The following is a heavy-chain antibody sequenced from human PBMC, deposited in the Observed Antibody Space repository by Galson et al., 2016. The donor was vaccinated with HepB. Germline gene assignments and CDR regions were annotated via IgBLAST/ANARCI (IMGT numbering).Heavy chain of an antibody. D-gene: IGHD1-26*01. Sequence: SLRLSCAASGFIFSAYAMHWVRQAPGTGLECVSATSGNADITHYVDSVKGRFTTSKDFSKSTLYLQMSSLRVEDTAVYYCVRVVNESYYTWGQGTLVTVSS. CDR1: GFIFSAYA. V-gene: IGHV3-64D*06. CDR2: TSGNADIT. J-gene: IGHJ5*02. CDR3: VRVVNESYYT.